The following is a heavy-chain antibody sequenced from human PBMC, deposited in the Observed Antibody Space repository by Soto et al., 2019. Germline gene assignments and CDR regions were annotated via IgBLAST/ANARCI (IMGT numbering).Heavy chain of an antibody. Sequence: QVQLVQSEGGVVQPGGSLRLSCAASGFTFTTFGMHWVRQAPGKGLEWVAFISYDEINQYYADSVKGRFTISRDISKNTLYLQMNNLRPEDSAVYYCAKVGLMGAYRNSFFDYWGQGTLVTVSS. CDR1: GFTFTTFG. CDR3: AKVGLMGAYRNSFFDY. D-gene: IGHD1-26*01. CDR2: ISYDEINQ. J-gene: IGHJ4*02. V-gene: IGHV3-30*18.